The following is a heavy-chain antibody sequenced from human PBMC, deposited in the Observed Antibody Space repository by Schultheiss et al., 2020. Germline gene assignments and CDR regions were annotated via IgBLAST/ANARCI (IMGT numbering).Heavy chain of an antibody. V-gene: IGHV4-61*02. J-gene: IGHJ6*03. CDR3: ARNQGFDSTLDYYYMDV. Sequence: SETLSLTCTVSGGSISSSSYYWGWIRQPAGKGLEWLGRIFGSGSTNYNPSLKSRVTMSVDTSKNQFSLKLSSVTAADTAVYYCARNQGFDSTLDYYYMDVWGKGTTVTVSS. CDR1: GGSISSSSYY. CDR2: IFGSGST. D-gene: IGHD3-22*01.